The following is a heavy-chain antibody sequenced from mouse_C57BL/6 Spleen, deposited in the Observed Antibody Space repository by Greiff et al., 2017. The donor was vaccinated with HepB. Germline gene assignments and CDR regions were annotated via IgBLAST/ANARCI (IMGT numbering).Heavy chain of an antibody. Sequence: QVQLKQPGAELVKPGASVKMSCKASGYTFTSYWITWVKQRPGQGLEWIGDIYPGSGSTNYNEEFKSKATLTVDTSSSTAYMQLSSLTSEDSAVYYCAREGAAQAAWFAYWGQGTLVTVSA. CDR3: AREGAAQAAWFAY. D-gene: IGHD3-2*02. CDR2: IYPGSGST. J-gene: IGHJ3*01. CDR1: GYTFTSYW. V-gene: IGHV1-55*01.